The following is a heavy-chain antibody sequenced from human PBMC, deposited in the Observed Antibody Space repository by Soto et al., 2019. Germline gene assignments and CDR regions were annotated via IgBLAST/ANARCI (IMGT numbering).Heavy chain of an antibody. Sequence: QLQLQESGPGLVKPSETLSLTCTVSGGSISSSSYYWGWIRQPPGKGLEWIGSIYYSGSTYYNPPRKSRVTISVDTSKNQFSLKLSSVTAADTAVYYCARHVAATLSDAFDIWGQGTMVTVSS. CDR1: GGSISSSSYY. D-gene: IGHD2-15*01. CDR3: ARHVAATLSDAFDI. J-gene: IGHJ3*02. CDR2: IYYSGST. V-gene: IGHV4-39*01.